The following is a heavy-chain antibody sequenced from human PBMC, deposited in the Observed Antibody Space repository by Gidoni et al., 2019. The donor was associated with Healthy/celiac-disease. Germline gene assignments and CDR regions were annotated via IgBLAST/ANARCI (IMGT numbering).Heavy chain of an antibody. Sequence: QVQLVESGGGVVQPGRSLRLSCAVSGFTFSRSCMHWVRQAPGKGLGWVAVIWYDGSNKYYADSVKCRFTISRDNSKNTLYLQMNSLRAEDTAVYYCARIVRTRGHYDYGDPGIDYWGQGTLVTVSS. CDR1: GFTFSRSC. CDR3: ARIVRTRGHYDYGDPGIDY. D-gene: IGHD4-17*01. CDR2: IWYDGSNK. J-gene: IGHJ4*02. V-gene: IGHV3-33*01.